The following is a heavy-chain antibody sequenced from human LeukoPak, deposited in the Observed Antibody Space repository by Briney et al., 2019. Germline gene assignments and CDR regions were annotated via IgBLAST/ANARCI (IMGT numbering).Heavy chain of an antibody. J-gene: IGHJ4*02. CDR3: ARGADQEFDF. V-gene: IGHV1-46*02. CDR1: GHTLNNHF. Sequence: ASVTVSCKSSGHTLNNHFIHWVRQAPGQGLEWMGMINPRDGSTRTLQRFQGRVTMTRDTSTSTLYMGLSSLRSDDTATYFCARGADQEFDFWGQGTRVTVSS. CDR2: INPRDGST.